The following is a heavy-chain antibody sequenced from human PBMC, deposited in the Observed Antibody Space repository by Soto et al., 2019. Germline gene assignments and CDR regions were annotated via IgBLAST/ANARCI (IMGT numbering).Heavy chain of an antibody. CDR2: ISGSGGST. V-gene: IGHV3-23*01. Sequence: EVQLLESGGGLVQPGGSLRLSCAASGFTFSSYAMSWVRQAPGKGLEWVSAISGSGGSTYYADSVKGRFTISRDNSKNTRDLQMNILRAEDTAVYYCAKDLAPVTTVPCDYWGQGTLVTVSS. J-gene: IGHJ4*02. CDR1: GFTFSSYA. D-gene: IGHD4-4*01. CDR3: AKDLAPVTTVPCDY.